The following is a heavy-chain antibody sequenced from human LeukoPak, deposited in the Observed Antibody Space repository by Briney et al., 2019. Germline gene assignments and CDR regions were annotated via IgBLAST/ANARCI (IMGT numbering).Heavy chain of an antibody. D-gene: IGHD2-15*01. CDR1: GFTFSSYS. Sequence: GGSLRLSCAASGFTFSSYSMNWVRQAPGKGLEWVSSITSSSSYIYYADSVKGRFTISRDNAKNSLYLQMNSLRAEDTAVYYCARPGGGSPYVNYLDYWGQGTLVTVSS. CDR2: ITSSSSYI. V-gene: IGHV3-21*04. J-gene: IGHJ4*02. CDR3: ARPGGGSPYVNYLDY.